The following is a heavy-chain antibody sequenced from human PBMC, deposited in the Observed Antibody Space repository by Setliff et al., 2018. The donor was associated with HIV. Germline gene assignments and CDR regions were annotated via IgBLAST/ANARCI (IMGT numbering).Heavy chain of an antibody. D-gene: IGHD3-10*01. Sequence: SETLSLTCTVSGGSMSSSSYYWGWIRQTPDKGLEWIGIFYYSGATYYNPSLTSRVTISVDTSRNQFSLKLRSVTAADTAAYYCARLGYVSGGFYKTPGPYYFDYWGQGALVTVSS. CDR1: GGSMSSSSYY. CDR3: ARLGYVSGGFYKTPGPYYFDY. CDR2: FYYSGAT. V-gene: IGHV4-39*01. J-gene: IGHJ4*02.